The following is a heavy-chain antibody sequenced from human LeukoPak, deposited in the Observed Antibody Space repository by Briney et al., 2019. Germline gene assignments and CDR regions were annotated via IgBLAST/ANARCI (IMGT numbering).Heavy chain of an antibody. CDR2: ISYDGSNK. CDR1: GFTFSSYA. Sequence: PGRSLRLSCAASGFTFSSYAMPWVRQAPGKGLEWVAVISYDGSNKYYADSVKGRFTISRDNSKNTLYLQMNSLRAEDTAVYYCASSYYDSSGYYRPFDYWGQGTLVTVSS. V-gene: IGHV3-30*01. J-gene: IGHJ4*02. D-gene: IGHD3-22*01. CDR3: ASSYYDSSGYYRPFDY.